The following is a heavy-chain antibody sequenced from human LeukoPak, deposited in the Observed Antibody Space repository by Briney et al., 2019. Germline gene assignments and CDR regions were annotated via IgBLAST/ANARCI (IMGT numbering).Heavy chain of an antibody. CDR3: ARSMATITFSFHY. J-gene: IGHJ4*02. CDR1: GFTFSTYS. CDR2: ISSGSSYI. Sequence: GGSLRLSCAASGFTFSTYSMDWVRQAPGQGLKWVASISSGSSYIYYADSVKGRFTISRDNAKNSLYLQMNSLRAEDTAVYYCARSMATITFSFHYWGQGTLVTVSS. V-gene: IGHV3-21*01. D-gene: IGHD5-24*01.